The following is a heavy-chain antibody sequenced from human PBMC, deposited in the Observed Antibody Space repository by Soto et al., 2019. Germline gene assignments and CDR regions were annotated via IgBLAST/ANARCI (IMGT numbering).Heavy chain of an antibody. J-gene: IGHJ4*02. CDR1: GYIFHNYW. Sequence: GESLKISCQASGYIFHNYWIGWVRQMPGKGLEWLGIIYPGDSNIRYNPSFQGQVTISADKSLSTTYLHWSSLKASDTAMYYCARQRYFDYWGQGTLVSVSS. V-gene: IGHV5-51*01. CDR2: IYPGDSNI. CDR3: ARQRYFDY.